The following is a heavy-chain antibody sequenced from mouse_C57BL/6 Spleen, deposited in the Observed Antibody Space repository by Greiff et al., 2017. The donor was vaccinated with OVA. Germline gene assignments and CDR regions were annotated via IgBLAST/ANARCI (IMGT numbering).Heavy chain of an antibody. J-gene: IGHJ3*01. CDR2: VVGYCSLS. CDR1: GYTFTSYW. V-gene: IGHV1-72*01. CDR3: ARGGYDYGFAY. D-gene: IGHD2-4*01. Sequence: VQLQQPGAELVKPGASVKLSCKASGYTFTSYWMHWVWGRVVRGLEWRGRVVGYCSLSNCNEKFKSKATLTVDKPSSTAYMQLSSLTSEDSAVYYCARGGYDYGFAYWGQGTLVTVSA.